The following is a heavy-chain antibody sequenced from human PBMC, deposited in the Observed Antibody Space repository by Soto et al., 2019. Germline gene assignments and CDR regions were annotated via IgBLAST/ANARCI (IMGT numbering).Heavy chain of an antibody. J-gene: IGHJ6*02. CDR1: GYTFTSYY. V-gene: IGHV1-46*01. D-gene: IGHD3-10*01. CDR3: ARTGILWFGEFYYYYGMDA. Sequence: ASVKVSCKASGYTFTSYYMHWVRQAPGQGLEWMGIINPSGGSTSYAQKFQGRVTMTRDTSTSTVYMELSSLRSEDTAVYYCARTGILWFGEFYYYYGMDAWGQGTTVTVSS. CDR2: INPSGGST.